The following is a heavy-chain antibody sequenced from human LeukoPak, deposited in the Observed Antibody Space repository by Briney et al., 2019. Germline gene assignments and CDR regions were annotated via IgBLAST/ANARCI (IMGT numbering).Heavy chain of an antibody. V-gene: IGHV3-7*03. Sequence: GGSLRLSCAASGFIFSSYWMSWVRQAPGKGLEWVANIKQDGSDKYYLTSVRGRFTISRDNAKNSLFLQMNSLRVEDTAVYFCARGGGLDVWGQGATVTVSS. CDR3: ARGGGLDV. J-gene: IGHJ6*02. CDR2: IKQDGSDK. CDR1: GFIFSSYW. D-gene: IGHD3-16*01.